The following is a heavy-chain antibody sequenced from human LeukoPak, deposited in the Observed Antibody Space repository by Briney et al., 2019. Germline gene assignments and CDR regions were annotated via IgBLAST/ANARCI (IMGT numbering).Heavy chain of an antibody. CDR1: GYAFTARY. D-gene: IGHD2/OR15-2a*01. V-gene: IGHV1-2*02. Sequence: ASVKVSCKASGYAFTARYMHWVRQAPGQGLAWMGFINPNSGGTNYAQKFQGRVTMTRDTSISTAYMEVSRLRSDDTAVYYCARAYLTPYYYYGMDVWGQGTTVTVSS. J-gene: IGHJ6*02. CDR2: INPNSGGT. CDR3: ARAYLTPYYYYGMDV.